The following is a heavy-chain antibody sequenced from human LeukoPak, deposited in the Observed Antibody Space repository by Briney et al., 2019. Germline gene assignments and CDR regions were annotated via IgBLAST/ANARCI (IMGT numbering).Heavy chain of an antibody. D-gene: IGHD5-24*01. CDR3: ARRGGYNTNWFDP. V-gene: IGHV5-51*01. CDR1: GYSFTSYW. CDR2: IYPGDSDT. Sequence: GESLKISCKGSGYSFTSYWIGWVRQMPGRGLEWMGIIYPGDSDTRYSSSFQGQVTISADKSISTAYLQWSSLKASDTAMYYCARRGGYNTNWFDPWGQGTLVTVSP. J-gene: IGHJ5*02.